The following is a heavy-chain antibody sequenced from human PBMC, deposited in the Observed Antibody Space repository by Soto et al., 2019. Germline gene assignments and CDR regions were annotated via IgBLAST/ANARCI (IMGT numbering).Heavy chain of an antibody. D-gene: IGHD3-9*01. Sequence: QITLKESGPTLVRPTQTLTLTCAFSGFSLSTSGVGVGWIRQPPGKDLEWLAVIYWDDSKHYSPSLRSRLTITKDTSKNQVVLTMTNMDPMDTGTSYCAHKGPEDWPLDYWGQGTLVTVSS. J-gene: IGHJ4*02. V-gene: IGHV2-5*02. CDR2: IYWDDSK. CDR1: GFSLSTSGVG. CDR3: AHKGPEDWPLDY.